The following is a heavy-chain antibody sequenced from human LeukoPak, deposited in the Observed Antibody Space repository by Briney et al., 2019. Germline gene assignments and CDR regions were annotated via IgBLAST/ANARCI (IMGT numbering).Heavy chain of an antibody. CDR3: ARDTVTTGSDAFDI. D-gene: IGHD4-17*01. Sequence: PSETLSLTCTVSGGSISSGSYYWSWIRQPAGKGLEWIGRIYTSGSTNYNPSLKSRVTISVDTTKNQFSLKLSSVTAADTAVYYCARDTVTTGSDAFDIWGQGTMVTVSS. CDR2: IYTSGST. CDR1: GGSISSGSYY. V-gene: IGHV4-61*02. J-gene: IGHJ3*02.